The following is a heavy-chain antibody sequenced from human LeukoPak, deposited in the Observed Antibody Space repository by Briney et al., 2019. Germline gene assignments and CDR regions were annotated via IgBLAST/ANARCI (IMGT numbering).Heavy chain of an antibody. J-gene: IGHJ3*02. V-gene: IGHV3-23*01. CDR1: GFTFSSYG. Sequence: PGGSLRLSCAASGFTFSSYGMSWVRQAPGKGLEWVSAISGSGGSTYYADSVKGRFTISRDNSRNTLYLQMNSLRAEDTAVYYCAKDGQRWLQFRPDAFDIWGQGTMVTVSS. D-gene: IGHD5-24*01. CDR2: ISGSGGST. CDR3: AKDGQRWLQFRPDAFDI.